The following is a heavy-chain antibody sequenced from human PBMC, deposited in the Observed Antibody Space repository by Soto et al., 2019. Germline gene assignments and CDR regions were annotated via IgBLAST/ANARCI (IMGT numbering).Heavy chain of an antibody. D-gene: IGHD3-3*01. J-gene: IGHJ4*02. Sequence: EVQLLESGGGLVQPGGSLRLSCAASGFTFSSYAMSWVRQAPGTGLEWVSAISGSGGSTYYADSVKGRFTISRDNSKNTLYLQMNSLRAEDTAVYYCAKEIRVLEWLPGEFDYWGQGTLVTVSS. CDR3: AKEIRVLEWLPGEFDY. CDR1: GFTFSSYA. V-gene: IGHV3-23*01. CDR2: ISGSGGST.